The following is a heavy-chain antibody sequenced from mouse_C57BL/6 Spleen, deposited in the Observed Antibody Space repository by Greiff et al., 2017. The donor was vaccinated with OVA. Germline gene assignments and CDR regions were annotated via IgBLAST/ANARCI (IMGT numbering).Heavy chain of an antibody. CDR2: ISSGSSTI. D-gene: IGHD2-4*01. CDR3: ARVHDYDFPWFAY. J-gene: IGHJ3*01. Sequence: EVHLVESGGGLVKPGGSLKLSCAASGFTFSDYGMHWVRQAPEKGLEWVAYISSGSSTIYYADTVKGRFTISRDNAKNTLFLQMTSLRSEDTAMYYCARVHDYDFPWFAYWGQGTLVTVSA. V-gene: IGHV5-17*01. CDR1: GFTFSDYG.